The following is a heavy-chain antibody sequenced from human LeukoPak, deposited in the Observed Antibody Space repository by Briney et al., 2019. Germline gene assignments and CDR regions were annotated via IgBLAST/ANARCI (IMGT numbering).Heavy chain of an antibody. CDR1: GFTFSNYW. CDR3: ARDRQIAY. V-gene: IGHV3-7*01. Sequence: GGSLRLSCAASGFTFSNYWMSWGRQAPGKGLEWVANIKQYGSEKHYVDSVKVRFTISRDNANNSLYLQMNSLRAEDTAVYYCARDRQIAYWGQGTLVTVSS. CDR2: IKQYGSEK. J-gene: IGHJ4*02.